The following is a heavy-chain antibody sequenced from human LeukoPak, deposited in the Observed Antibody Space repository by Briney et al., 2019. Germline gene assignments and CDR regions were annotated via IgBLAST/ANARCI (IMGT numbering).Heavy chain of an antibody. CDR3: ARGPGQLTSECFDS. CDR2: IYPTDIT. J-gene: IGHJ5*01. CDR1: GGSISNSY. Sequence: SETLSLTCTVSGGSISNSYWSWIRQPAGKGLEWIGRIYPTDITTYNPSLKSRVTLSVDTSKNQFPLKVNSVTAADAAVYYCARGPGQLTSECFDSWGQGILVTVSS. V-gene: IGHV4-4*07. D-gene: IGHD6-13*01.